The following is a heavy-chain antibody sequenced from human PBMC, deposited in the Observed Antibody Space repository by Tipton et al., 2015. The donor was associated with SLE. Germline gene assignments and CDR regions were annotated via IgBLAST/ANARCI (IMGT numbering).Heavy chain of an antibody. CDR1: GGSISSSSYY. CDR3: ARRSITIFGVVIFNWFDP. Sequence: TLSLTCTVSGGSISSSSYYWGWIRQPPGKGLEWIGTIYYSGSTYYNPSLNSQFTISVDTSKNQFSLKLSSVIAADTAVYYCARRSITIFGVVIFNWFDPWGQGTLVTVSS. J-gene: IGHJ5*02. V-gene: IGHV4-39*01. D-gene: IGHD3-3*01. CDR2: IYYSGST.